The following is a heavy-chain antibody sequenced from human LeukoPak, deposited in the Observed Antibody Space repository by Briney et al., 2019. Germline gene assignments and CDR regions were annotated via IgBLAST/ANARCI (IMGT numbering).Heavy chain of an antibody. Sequence: GGSLRLSCAASGFTFSSYSMNWVRQAPGKGLEWLGRIKSISYGGTIDYAAPVKGRFTISRDDSKNTLYLQMDSLETEDTAIYYCTRTWPGNTCFNFWGQGTLVTVSS. D-gene: IGHD1-7*01. CDR1: GFTFSSYS. J-gene: IGHJ4*02. V-gene: IGHV3-15*01. CDR2: IKSISYGGTI. CDR3: TRTWPGNTCFNF.